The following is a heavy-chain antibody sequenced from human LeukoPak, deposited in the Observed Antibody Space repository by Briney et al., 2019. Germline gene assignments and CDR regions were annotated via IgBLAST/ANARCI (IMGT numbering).Heavy chain of an antibody. CDR3: AREAEVVPAAPEYYYFYYMDV. D-gene: IGHD2-2*01. Sequence: GGSLRLSCAASGFPFSSYGMNWVRQAPGQGLEWVSAITGSTRTTYYADSVKGRFTISRDNAKNSLYLQMNSLRAEDTAVYYCAREAEVVPAAPEYYYFYYMDVWGKGTTVTVSS. J-gene: IGHJ6*03. CDR1: GFPFSSYG. V-gene: IGHV3-21*01. CDR2: ITGSTRTT.